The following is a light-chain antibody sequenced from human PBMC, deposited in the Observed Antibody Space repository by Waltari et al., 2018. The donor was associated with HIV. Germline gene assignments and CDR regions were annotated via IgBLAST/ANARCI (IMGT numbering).Light chain of an antibody. CDR3: QSYDRSLNGVV. Sequence: QSVLTQPPSLSGAPGQRVTISCTGSSPPIRPGYPSHGYQQLPGTAPKLLSFYHSNRPSGVPDRFSGSKSGTSVYLTITGLQAEDEADYYCQSYDRSLNGVVFGGGTKLTVL. CDR1: SPPIRPGYP. CDR2: YHS. J-gene: IGLJ2*01. V-gene: IGLV1-40*01.